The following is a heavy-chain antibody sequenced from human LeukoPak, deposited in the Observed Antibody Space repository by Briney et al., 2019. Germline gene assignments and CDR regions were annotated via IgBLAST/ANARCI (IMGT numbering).Heavy chain of an antibody. J-gene: IGHJ4*02. CDR2: IYPGDSDT. D-gene: IGHD5-12*01. V-gene: IGHV5-51*01. Sequence: GESLKISRKSSGYSFTSYWIGWVPQMPGKGLGWVGIIYPGDSDTRYSPSFQGQVTISADKSISTAYLQWSSLKASDTAMYYCARLRATTSSFDYWGQGTLVTVSS. CDR3: ARLRATTSSFDY. CDR1: GYSFTSYW.